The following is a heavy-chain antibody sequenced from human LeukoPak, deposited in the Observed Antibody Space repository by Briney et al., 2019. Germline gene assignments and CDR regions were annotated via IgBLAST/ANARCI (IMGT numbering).Heavy chain of an antibody. CDR1: GFTFSSYG. CDR2: ISYDGSNK. CDR3: AGPYTEETYYYYYGMDV. J-gene: IGHJ6*02. D-gene: IGHD5-18*01. V-gene: IGHV3-30*03. Sequence: PGRSLRLSCAASGFTFSSYGMHWVRQAPGKGLEWVAVISYDGSNKYYADSVKGRVTISRDNSKNTLYLQMNSLRAEDTAVYYCAGPYTEETYYYYYGMDVWGQGTTVTVSS.